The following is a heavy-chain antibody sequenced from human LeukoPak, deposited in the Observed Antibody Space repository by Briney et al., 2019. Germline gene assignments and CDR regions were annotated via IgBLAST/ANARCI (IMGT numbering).Heavy chain of an antibody. D-gene: IGHD2-15*01. CDR1: GGSISSSSYY. CDR3: ARHDVPRGYCSGGSCYGPFDY. Sequence: KASETLSLTCTVSGGSISSSSYYWGWIRQPPGKGLEWIGSIYYSGSTNYNPSLKSRVTISVDTSKNQFSLKLSSVTAADTAVYYCARHDVPRGYCSGGSCYGPFDYWGQGTLVTVSS. J-gene: IGHJ4*02. CDR2: IYYSGST. V-gene: IGHV4-39*01.